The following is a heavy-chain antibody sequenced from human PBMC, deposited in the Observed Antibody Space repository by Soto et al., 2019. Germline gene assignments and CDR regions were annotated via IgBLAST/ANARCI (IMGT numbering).Heavy chain of an antibody. CDR3: ARDQRDYYEPGCFDN. CDR1: YA. D-gene: IGHD3-22*01. J-gene: IGHJ4*02. V-gene: IGHV3-33*01. Sequence: YAMHRISKDTGKGLEWVGVIWNDGSHKFYADFVKGRFTISRDNSKNTLHLEMNSLRAEDTAVYYCARDQRDYYEPGCFDNCAQGTLVTLSS. CDR2: IWNDGSHK.